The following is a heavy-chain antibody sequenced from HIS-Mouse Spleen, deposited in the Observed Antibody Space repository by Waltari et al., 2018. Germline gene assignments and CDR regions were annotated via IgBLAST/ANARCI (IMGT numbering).Heavy chain of an antibody. CDR2: VYYSGST. D-gene: IGHD1-26*01. CDR3: ARDLGGSYYYYYGMDV. Sequence: QLQLQESGPGLVKPSETLSLTCTVPGGSISSSSYYWCWIRQPPGRGLEWIGSVYYSGSTYYNPSLKSRVTISVDTSKNQFSLKLSSVTAADTAVYYCARDLGGSYYYYYGMDVWGQGTTVTVSS. CDR1: GGSISSSSYY. J-gene: IGHJ6*02. V-gene: IGHV4-39*07.